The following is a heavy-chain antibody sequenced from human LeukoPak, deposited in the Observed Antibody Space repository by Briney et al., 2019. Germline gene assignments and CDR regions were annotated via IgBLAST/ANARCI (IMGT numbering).Heavy chain of an antibody. CDR2: IYTSGST. Sequence: PSETLSLTCTVSGGSISSGSYYWRWIRQPAGKGLEWIGRIYTSGSTNYNPSLKSRVTISVDTSKNQFSLKLSSVTAADTAVYYCAGDGIVVVPAAYKRGSGSYSALDVWGKGTTVTVSS. D-gene: IGHD2-2*01. J-gene: IGHJ6*04. CDR1: GGSISSGSYY. V-gene: IGHV4-61*02. CDR3: AGDGIVVVPAAYKRGSGSYSALDV.